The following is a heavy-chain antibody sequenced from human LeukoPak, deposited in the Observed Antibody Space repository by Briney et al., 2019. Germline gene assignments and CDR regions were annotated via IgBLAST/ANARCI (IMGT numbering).Heavy chain of an antibody. Sequence: SETLSLTCTVSGGSISSYYWSWIRQPPGKGLEWIGYIYYSGSTNYNPSLKSRVTISVDTSKNQFSLKLSSVTAADTAVYYCARLPVVPAAMGVPSYYYGMDVWGQGTTVTVSS. CDR2: IYYSGST. CDR1: GGSISSYY. J-gene: IGHJ6*02. D-gene: IGHD2-2*01. CDR3: ARLPVVPAAMGVPSYYYGMDV. V-gene: IGHV4-59*08.